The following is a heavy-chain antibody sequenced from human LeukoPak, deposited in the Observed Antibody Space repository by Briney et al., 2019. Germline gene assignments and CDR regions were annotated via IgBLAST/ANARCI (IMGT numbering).Heavy chain of an antibody. D-gene: IGHD2-15*01. CDR1: GFTFSSYA. V-gene: IGHV3-23*01. Sequence: GGSLRLSCAASGFTFSSYAMSWVRQAPGKGLEWVSAISGSGGSTYYADSVKGRFTISRGNSKNTLYLQMNSLRAEDTAVYYCAKEQNVVVVAATDYWGQGTLVTVSS. J-gene: IGHJ4*02. CDR3: AKEQNVVVVAATDY. CDR2: ISGSGGST.